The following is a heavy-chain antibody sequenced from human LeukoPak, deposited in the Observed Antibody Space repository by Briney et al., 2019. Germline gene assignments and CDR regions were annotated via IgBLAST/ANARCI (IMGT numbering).Heavy chain of an antibody. V-gene: IGHV1-3*01. CDR1: GYTFTGYY. CDR2: INAGNGNT. Sequence: ASVKVSCKASGYTFTGYYMHWVRQAPGQGLEWMGWINAGNGNTKYSQKFQGRVTITRDTSASTAYMELSSLRSEDTAVYYCARSASSGSYLRLDYWGQGTLVTVSS. J-gene: IGHJ4*02. CDR3: ARSASSGSYLRLDY. D-gene: IGHD3-10*01.